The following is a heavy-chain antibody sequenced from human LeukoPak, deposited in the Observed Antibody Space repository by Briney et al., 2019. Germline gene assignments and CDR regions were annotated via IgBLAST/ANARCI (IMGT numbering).Heavy chain of an antibody. J-gene: IGHJ5*02. CDR1: GFTFSTHW. CDR2: INNDGSST. Sequence: GGSLRLSCAASGFTFSTHWMHWVRQAPGKGLVWAPRINNDGSSTIYADSVQGRFTISRDNAKNTLYLQMNSLRAEDTAVYYCAKEWGVVGDGDNWFDPWGQGTLVTVSS. CDR3: AKEWGVVGDGDNWFDP. V-gene: IGHV3-74*01. D-gene: IGHD3-10*01.